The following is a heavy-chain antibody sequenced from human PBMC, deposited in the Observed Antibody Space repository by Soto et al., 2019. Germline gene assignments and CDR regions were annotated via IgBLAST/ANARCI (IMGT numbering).Heavy chain of an antibody. Sequence: EVQLVESGGGLVQPGGSLTLSCAASEFAFSSYWMTWVRQAPGKGLEWVANIRKDGSQRSYLDSVRGRFTISRDNSKKSLYLQMNGLEAKDTALYFWARDVPPGRSGLNFDAFDIWAKGQWSPSLQ. CDR2: IRKDGSQR. J-gene: IGHJ3*02. CDR1: EFAFSSYW. V-gene: IGHV3-7*05. D-gene: IGHD3-10*01. CDR3: ARDVPPGRSGLNFDAFDI.